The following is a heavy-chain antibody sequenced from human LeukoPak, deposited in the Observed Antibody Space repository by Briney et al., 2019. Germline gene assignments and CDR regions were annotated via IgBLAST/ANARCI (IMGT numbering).Heavy chain of an antibody. CDR1: GGSISSYY. J-gene: IGHJ4*02. CDR2: IYTSGST. CDR3: ARDRRQRDYFDF. Sequence: SETLSLTCTVSGGSISSYYWSWIRQPAGKGLEWIGRIYTSGSTNYNPSLKSRVTILVDTSKNQFSLKLNSVTAADTAVYYCARDRRQRDYFDFWGQGARVSVSS. D-gene: IGHD1-1*01. V-gene: IGHV4-4*07.